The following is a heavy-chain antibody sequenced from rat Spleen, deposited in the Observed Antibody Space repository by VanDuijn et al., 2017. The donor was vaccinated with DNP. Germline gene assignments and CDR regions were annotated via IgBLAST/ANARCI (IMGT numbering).Heavy chain of an antibody. CDR1: GFTFSDYA. V-gene: IGHV5S23*01. J-gene: IGHJ4*01. Sequence: EVQLVESGGGLVQPGRSLKLSCAASGFTFSDYAMAWVRQAPKKGLEWVATISTSGGSTYYRDSVKGRFTISRDNAGSSLYLQMDSLRSEDTATYYCARVGNYGSYYAMDAWGQGTSVTVSS. CDR3: ARVGNYGSYYAMDA. D-gene: IGHD1-3*01. CDR2: ISTSGGST.